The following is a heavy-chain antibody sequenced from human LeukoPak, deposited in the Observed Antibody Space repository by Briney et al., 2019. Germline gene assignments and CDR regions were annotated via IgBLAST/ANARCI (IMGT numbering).Heavy chain of an antibody. CDR1: GFTFSDHY. Sequence: GGSLRLSCAASGFTFSDHYMSWIRQAPGKGLEWVSYISSSGSTIYYADSVKGRFTISRDNAKNSLYLQMNSLRAEDTAVYYCARGPPRYCSSTSCFWNFDYWGQGTLVTVSS. CDR3: ARGPPRYCSSTSCFWNFDY. V-gene: IGHV3-11*04. CDR2: ISSSGSTI. D-gene: IGHD2-2*01. J-gene: IGHJ4*02.